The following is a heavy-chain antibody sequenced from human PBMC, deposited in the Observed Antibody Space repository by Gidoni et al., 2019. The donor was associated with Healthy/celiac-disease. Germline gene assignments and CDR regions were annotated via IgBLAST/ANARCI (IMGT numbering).Heavy chain of an antibody. D-gene: IGHD3-10*01. CDR3: ARNTYYYGSGSYYSP. CDR1: AGTFRSCA. V-gene: IGHV1-69*01. J-gene: IGHJ5*02. Sequence: QVQLVQSGAEVKQPGSSVKVSCTASAGTFRSCAISWVRQAPGQGLEWMGGIIPIFGTANYAQKFQGRVTITADESTSTAYMELSSLRSEDTAVYYCARNTYYYGSGSYYSPWGQGTLVTVSS. CDR2: IIPIFGTA.